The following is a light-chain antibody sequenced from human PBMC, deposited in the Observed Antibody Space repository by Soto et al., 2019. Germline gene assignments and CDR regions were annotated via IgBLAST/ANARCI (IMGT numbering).Light chain of an antibody. CDR1: QSISSY. Sequence: DIQMTQSPSSLSASVGDRVTITCRASQSISSYLNCYQQKPGKAPKLLIYAASSLQRGGPSRFSGSRSGTNFTLTIISLQPEDFASYYCQQSYSTPWTFGQGTKVEIK. CDR2: AAS. CDR3: QQSYSTPWT. V-gene: IGKV1-39*01. J-gene: IGKJ1*01.